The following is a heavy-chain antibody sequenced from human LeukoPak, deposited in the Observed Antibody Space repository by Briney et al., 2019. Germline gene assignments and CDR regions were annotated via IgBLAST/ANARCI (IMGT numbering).Heavy chain of an antibody. CDR2: ISSSSSYI. CDR1: GFTFSSYS. V-gene: IGHV3-21*01. Sequence: PGGSLRLSCAASGFTFSSYSMNWVRQAPGKGLEWASSISSSSSYIYYADSVKGRFTISRGNAKNSLYLQMNSLRAEDTAVYYCARGRYGDYYFDYWGQGTLVTVSS. CDR3: ARGRYGDYYFDY. J-gene: IGHJ4*02. D-gene: IGHD4-17*01.